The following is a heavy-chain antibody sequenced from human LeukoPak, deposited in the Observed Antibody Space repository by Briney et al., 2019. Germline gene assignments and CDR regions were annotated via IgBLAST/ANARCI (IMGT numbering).Heavy chain of an antibody. D-gene: IGHD3-9*01. CDR1: GFTFSSYA. Sequence: SGASLRLSCAASGFTFSSYAMSWVRQAPGKGLEWVSAISGSGGSTYYADSVKGRFTISRDNSKNTLYLQMNSLRAEDTAVYYCASSPYYDILTGTHGAFDIWGQGTMVTVSS. J-gene: IGHJ3*02. V-gene: IGHV3-23*01. CDR2: ISGSGGST. CDR3: ASSPYYDILTGTHGAFDI.